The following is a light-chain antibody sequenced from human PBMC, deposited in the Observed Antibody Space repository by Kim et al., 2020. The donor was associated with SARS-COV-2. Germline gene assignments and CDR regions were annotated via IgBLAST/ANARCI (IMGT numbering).Light chain of an antibody. J-gene: IGKJ2*01. CDR1: RSVSNY. CDR3: QQRRNWYT. V-gene: IGKV3-11*01. CDR2: DAS. Sequence: EIVLTQSPATLSLSPGKRATLSCRASRSVSNYLAWYQQKPGQAPRLLIYDASKRATGIPARFSGSGSESDFALTISGLEPEDFAVYYCQQRRNWYTFGQGTKLEI.